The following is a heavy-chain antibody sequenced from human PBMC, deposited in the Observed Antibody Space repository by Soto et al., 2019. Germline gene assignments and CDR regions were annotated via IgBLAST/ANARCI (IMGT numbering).Heavy chain of an antibody. Sequence: EVQLLESGGGLVQPGGSLRLSCAASGFTFSNYAMSWVRQAPGKGLEWVSAISGSGGSTYYADSVKGRFTISRDNSKNTLYLQMNSLRAEDTAVYYCANVNDYGDYYYYYYMDVWGKGTTVTVSS. J-gene: IGHJ6*03. CDR3: ANVNDYGDYYYYYYMDV. CDR2: ISGSGGST. D-gene: IGHD4-17*01. V-gene: IGHV3-23*01. CDR1: GFTFSNYA.